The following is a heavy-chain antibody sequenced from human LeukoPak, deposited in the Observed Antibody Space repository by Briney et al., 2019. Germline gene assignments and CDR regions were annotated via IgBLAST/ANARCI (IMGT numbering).Heavy chain of an antibody. Sequence: GGSLRLSCAASGFTFRNNWMSWVRQAPGKGLEWVANIKQDGSDKNYVDSVKGRFTISRDNAKNSLSLQMNSLRAEDTAVYYCARGPSGYHNTGGQGTLVTVSS. CDR2: IKQDGSDK. CDR3: ARGPSGYHNT. D-gene: IGHD5-12*01. V-gene: IGHV3-7*01. J-gene: IGHJ4*02. CDR1: GFTFRNNW.